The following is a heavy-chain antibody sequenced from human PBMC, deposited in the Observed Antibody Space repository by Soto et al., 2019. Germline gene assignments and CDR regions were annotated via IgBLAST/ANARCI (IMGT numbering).Heavy chain of an antibody. CDR3: ARVGYGDYVSFIVNWFDP. D-gene: IGHD4-17*01. V-gene: IGHV1-8*01. CDR1: GYTFTSYD. J-gene: IGHJ5*02. Sequence: QVQLVQSGAEVKKPGASVKVSCKASGYTFTSYDINWVRQATGQGLEWMGWMNPNSGNTGYAQKFQGRVTMTRNTSISTAYMELSSLRSEDTAVYYFARVGYGDYVSFIVNWFDPWGQGTLVTVSS. CDR2: MNPNSGNT.